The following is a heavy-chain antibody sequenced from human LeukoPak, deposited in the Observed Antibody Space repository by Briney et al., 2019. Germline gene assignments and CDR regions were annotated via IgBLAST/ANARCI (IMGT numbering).Heavy chain of an antibody. J-gene: IGHJ4*02. V-gene: IGHV3-21*01. D-gene: IGHD2-15*01. CDR1: GFTFNYYT. CDR2: ISGSSTYI. Sequence: KPGGSLRLSCAASGFTFNYYTMIWVRQAPGKGLEWVSSISGSSTYIYYADSVKGRFTISRDNAQNSLFLQLSSLRAEDTAVYYCARNLGYCSGGTCYSGGDYYFQFWGQGTLVTVSS. CDR3: ARNLGYCSGGTCYSGGDYYFQF.